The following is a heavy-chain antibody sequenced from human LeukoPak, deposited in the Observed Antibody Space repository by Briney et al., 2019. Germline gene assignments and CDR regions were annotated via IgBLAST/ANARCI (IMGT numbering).Heavy chain of an antibody. CDR1: GFTVSSNY. CDR2: IYSGGST. J-gene: IGHJ6*02. CDR3: ARDQAYYGMDV. V-gene: IGHV3-53*01. Sequence: GGSLRLSCAASGFTVSSNYMSWVRQAPGKGLEWVSVIYSGGSTYYADSVKGRFTISRDNSKNTLYLQMNSLRAEDTAVYYCARDQAYYGMDVWGQGTTVTVSS.